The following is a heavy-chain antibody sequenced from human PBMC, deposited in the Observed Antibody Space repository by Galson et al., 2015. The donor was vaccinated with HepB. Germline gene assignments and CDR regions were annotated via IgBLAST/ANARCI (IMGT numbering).Heavy chain of an antibody. CDR2: ISPYNGNT. V-gene: IGHV1-18*01. Sequence: SVKVSCKASGYTFISYGLSWLRQAPGQGLEYMGCISPYNGNTNYAQKLQGRVTMTTDKSTTTAYMELRSLRSDDTAVYYCALRTGTYPYYFDFWGQGTLVAVSS. J-gene: IGHJ4*02. CDR1: GYTFISYG. CDR3: ALRTGTYPYYFDF. D-gene: IGHD3-10*01.